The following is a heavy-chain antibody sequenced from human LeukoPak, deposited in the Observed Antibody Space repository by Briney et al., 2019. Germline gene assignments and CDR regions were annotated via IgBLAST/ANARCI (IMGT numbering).Heavy chain of an antibody. D-gene: IGHD6-13*01. J-gene: IGHJ3*02. V-gene: IGHV1-69*13. CDR1: GGTFSSYA. CDR2: IIPIFGTA. CDR3: ARRDSSWYIAFDI. Sequence: GASVKVSCKASGGTFSSYAISWVRQAPGQGLEWMGGIIPIFGTASYAQKFQGRVTITADESTSTAYMELSSLRSEDTAVYYCARRDSSWYIAFDIWGQGTMVTVSS.